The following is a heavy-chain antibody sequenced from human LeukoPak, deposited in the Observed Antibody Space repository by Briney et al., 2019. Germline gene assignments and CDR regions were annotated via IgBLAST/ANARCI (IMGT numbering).Heavy chain of an antibody. Sequence: ASVTVSCTASGYTFTIYGISWVRQAPGQGLEWMGWISAYNGNTNYAQKLQGRVTITTDTSTSTAYMELRSLRSDDTAVYYCARDPHYYDSSGYNWFDPWGQGTLVTVSS. D-gene: IGHD3-22*01. CDR3: ARDPHYYDSSGYNWFDP. V-gene: IGHV1-18*01. J-gene: IGHJ5*02. CDR2: ISAYNGNT. CDR1: GYTFTIYG.